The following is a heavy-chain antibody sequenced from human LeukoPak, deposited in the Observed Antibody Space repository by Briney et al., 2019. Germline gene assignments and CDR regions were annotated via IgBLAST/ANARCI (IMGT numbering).Heavy chain of an antibody. V-gene: IGHV4-59*11. CDR3: ARALDYSGYYYYYMDV. CDR2: IYYSGST. D-gene: IGHD2-15*01. Sequence: SETLPLTCTVSGGSISSHYWSWIRQPPGKGLEWIGYIYYSGSTNYNPSLKSRVTISVDTSKNQFSLKLSSVTAADAAVYYCARALDYSGYYYYYMDVWGKGTTVTVSS. CDR1: GGSISSHY. J-gene: IGHJ6*03.